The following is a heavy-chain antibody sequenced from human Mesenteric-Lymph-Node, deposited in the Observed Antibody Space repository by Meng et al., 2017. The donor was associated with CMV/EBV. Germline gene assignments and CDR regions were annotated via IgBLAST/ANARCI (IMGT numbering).Heavy chain of an antibody. Sequence: GGSLRLSCAASGFTFSSYWMHWVRQAPGKGLVWVSRINSDGSSTSYADSVKGRFTISRDNAKNTLYLQMNSLRAEDTAVYYCARSRGGYYGDYWGQGTLVTVSS. J-gene: IGHJ4*02. V-gene: IGHV3-74*01. CDR2: INSDGSST. CDR1: GFTFSSYW. D-gene: IGHD3-3*01. CDR3: ARSRGGYYGDY.